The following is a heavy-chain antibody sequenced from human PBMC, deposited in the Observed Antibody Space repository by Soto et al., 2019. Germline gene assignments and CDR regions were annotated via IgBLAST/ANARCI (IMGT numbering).Heavy chain of an antibody. D-gene: IGHD5-18*01. V-gene: IGHV3-30-3*01. CDR2: ISYDGNNK. Sequence: GGSLRLSCAASGFTFSSYAMHWVRQAPGKGLEWVAVISYDGNNKYYEDSVRGRFTISRDNSKNRLYLQMNSLRAEDTAVYFCARDRIELWPTFNYYYGMDVWGQGATVTVSS. CDR1: GFTFSSYA. J-gene: IGHJ6*02. CDR3: ARDRIELWPTFNYYYGMDV.